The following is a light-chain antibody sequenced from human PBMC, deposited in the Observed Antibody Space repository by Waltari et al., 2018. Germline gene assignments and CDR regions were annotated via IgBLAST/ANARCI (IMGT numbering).Light chain of an antibody. J-gene: IGLJ2*01. V-gene: IGLV3-19*01. CDR3: NSRDSSGNHLEV. Sequence: SSELTQDPAVSVALGQTVRITFQGDSLRSYYASWYQQKPGQAPALVLYGKNNRPSGIPDRFSGSSSGNPASLTITGAQAEDEADYYCNSRDSSGNHLEVFGGGTKLTVL. CDR1: SLRSYY. CDR2: GKN.